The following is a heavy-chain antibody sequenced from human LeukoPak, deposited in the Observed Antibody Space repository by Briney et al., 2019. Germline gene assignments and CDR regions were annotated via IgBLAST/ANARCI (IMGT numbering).Heavy chain of an antibody. CDR2: INHSGST. Sequence: PSETLSLTCAVYGGSFSGYYWSWIRHPPGEGREWRGEINHSGSTNYNPSLKSRVTISVATSKKQFSLKLSSVTAADTAVYYCAAGSGSYYTNYFDYWGQGTLVTVSS. CDR3: AAGSGSYYTNYFDY. V-gene: IGHV4-34*01. CDR1: GGSFSGYY. D-gene: IGHD3-10*01. J-gene: IGHJ4*02.